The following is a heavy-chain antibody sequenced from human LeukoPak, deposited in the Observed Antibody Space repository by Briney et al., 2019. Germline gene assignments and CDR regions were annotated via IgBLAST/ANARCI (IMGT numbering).Heavy chain of an antibody. V-gene: IGHV1-3*01. CDR2: INAGNGNT. D-gene: IGHD6-19*01. CDR3: ASKDSSGWYEEA. J-gene: IGHJ5*02. Sequence: ASVKVSCKASGYTFTSYAMHWVRQAPGQRLEWMGWINAGNGNTKYSQKFQGRVTITRDTSASTAYMELSSLRSEDTAVYYCASKDSSGWYEEAWGQGTLVTVSS. CDR1: GYTFTSYA.